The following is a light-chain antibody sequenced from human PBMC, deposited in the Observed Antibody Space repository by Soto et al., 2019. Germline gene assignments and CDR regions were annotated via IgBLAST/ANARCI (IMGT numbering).Light chain of an antibody. CDR1: RILVHSDGSTY. V-gene: IGKV2-30*02. CDR2: QVS. J-gene: IGKJ1*01. Sequence: DDVMTQSRRSLPISLGYPCSISCSRSRILVHSDGSTYLSWFQQRPGQSPRRLIYQVSHRDSGFPDRFSGGGSGTDFTLKISRVEDEDVGAYYCMQGTHSPQTFGQGTKV. CDR3: MQGTHSPQT.